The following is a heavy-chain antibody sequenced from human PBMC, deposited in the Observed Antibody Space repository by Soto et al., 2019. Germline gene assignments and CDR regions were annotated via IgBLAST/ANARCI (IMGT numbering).Heavy chain of an antibody. CDR3: ARVSAAGTRWFDS. CDR2: IDYRGRT. Sequence: QVQLQESGPGLVQPSQTLSLTCTVSGASISSGGFYWSWIRQFPGKGLELIGYIDYRGRTFYNPSLKSRATISRDTSKSKFSLNVNSVTAADTAVFYCARVSAAGTRWFDSWGQGTLVTVSS. J-gene: IGHJ5*01. CDR1: GASISSGGFY. D-gene: IGHD6-13*01. V-gene: IGHV4-31*03.